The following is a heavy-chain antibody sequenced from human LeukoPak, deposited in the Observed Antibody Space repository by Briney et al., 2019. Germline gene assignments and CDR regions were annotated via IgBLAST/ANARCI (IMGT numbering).Heavy chain of an antibody. CDR3: AREAVVYAIGDWFDP. CDR2: INQDGNKN. Sequence: GGSLRLSCAASGFTFSTYWMTWVRQAPGKGLEWVANINQDGNKNYYLDSVKGRFTISRDNAKNSLYLQMNSLRAEDTAVYYCAREAVVYAIGDWFDPWGQGTLVTVSS. J-gene: IGHJ5*02. CDR1: GFTFSTYW. V-gene: IGHV3-7*01. D-gene: IGHD2-8*02.